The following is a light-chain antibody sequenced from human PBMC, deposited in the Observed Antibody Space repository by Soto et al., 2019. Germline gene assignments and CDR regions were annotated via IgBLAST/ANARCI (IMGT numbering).Light chain of an antibody. J-gene: IGKJ5*01. Sequence: EIQMTQSPASVSASIGDRVTISCQASQGISRSLAWYQQKPGKAPKLLIYAASSLQSGVPSRFSGSGSGTDFTLTISSLQPEDFATYYCQQYLSYPITFGQGTRLEI. CDR1: QGISRS. CDR2: AAS. CDR3: QQYLSYPIT. V-gene: IGKV1D-16*01.